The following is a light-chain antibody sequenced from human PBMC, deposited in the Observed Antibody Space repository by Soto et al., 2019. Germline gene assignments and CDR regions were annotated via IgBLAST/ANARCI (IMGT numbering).Light chain of an antibody. CDR3: QERGNWPRLT. Sequence: EIVLTQSPATLSLSPGERATLSCRASQSVSNYLAWYQQRPGQAPRLLIYDASNRATGIPARFSGSGSGTDFTLTISSLEPEDFAVYCCQERGNWPRLTFGGGNKVEIK. CDR2: DAS. V-gene: IGKV3-11*01. J-gene: IGKJ4*01. CDR1: QSVSNY.